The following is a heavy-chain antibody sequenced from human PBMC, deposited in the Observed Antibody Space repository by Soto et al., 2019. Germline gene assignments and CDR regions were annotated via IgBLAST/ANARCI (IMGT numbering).Heavy chain of an antibody. D-gene: IGHD4-4*01. CDR1: GFTFSSYG. CDR3: ARDGADYSNYVRMGYYFDY. CDR2: IWYDGSNK. J-gene: IGHJ4*02. V-gene: IGHV3-33*01. Sequence: PGGSLRLSCAASGFTFSSYGMHWVRQAPGKWLEWVAVIWYDGSNKYYADSVKGRFTISRDNSKNTLYLQMNSLRAEDTAVYYCARDGADYSNYVRMGYYFDYWGQGXLVTVYS.